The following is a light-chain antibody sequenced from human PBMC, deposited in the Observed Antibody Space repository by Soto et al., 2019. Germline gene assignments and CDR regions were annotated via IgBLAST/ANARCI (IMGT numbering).Light chain of an antibody. CDR3: QHYINSPRT. Sequence: EIVMTQSPATLSVSPGERATLSCRASQSVSSNLAGYQQKHGQAPRLLIYGASTRATGIPARFSGSGSGTEFTLTISSLQSEDFAVYYCQHYINSPRTLGQGTKVEIK. CDR2: GAS. V-gene: IGKV3-15*01. CDR1: QSVSSN. J-gene: IGKJ1*01.